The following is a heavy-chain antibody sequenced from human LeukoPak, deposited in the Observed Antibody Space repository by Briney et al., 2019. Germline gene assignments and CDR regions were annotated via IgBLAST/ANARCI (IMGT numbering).Heavy chain of an antibody. CDR1: GFTFSSYW. Sequence: GGSLRLSCAASGFTFSSYWVQWVRQAPGKGLEWVANIKQDGSEKYYADSVKGRFIISRDNAKNALYLQMSSLRAEDTAIYYCARRYFDYWGQGTLVTVSS. CDR2: IKQDGSEK. V-gene: IGHV3-7*03. J-gene: IGHJ4*02. CDR3: ARRYFDY.